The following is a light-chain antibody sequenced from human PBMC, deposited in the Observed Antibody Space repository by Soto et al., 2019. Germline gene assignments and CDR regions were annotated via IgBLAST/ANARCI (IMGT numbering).Light chain of an antibody. V-gene: IGLV2-8*01. CDR3: SSYAGSNNFV. CDR1: SSDVGGYNY. J-gene: IGLJ1*01. CDR2: EVS. Sequence: HYVLTQPPSAYGSSGQSVPIPCTATSSDVGGYNYVSWYQHHPGKAPKLMIYEVSKRPSGVPDRFSGSKSGNTASLTVTGVQAEDEADYYCSSYAGSNNFVFGTGT.